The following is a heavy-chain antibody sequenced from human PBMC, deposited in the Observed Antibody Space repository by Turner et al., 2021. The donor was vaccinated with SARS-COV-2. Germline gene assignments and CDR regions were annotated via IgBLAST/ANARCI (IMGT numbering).Heavy chain of an antibody. V-gene: IGHV3-21*01. CDR2: ISSSSSYI. CDR1: GFTFSSYS. CDR3: ARDHRPVVVPAAKRAGSYYYGMDV. J-gene: IGHJ6*02. Sequence: EVQLLESGGGLVKPGGSLRLSCAASGFTFSSYSMNWVRQAPGKGLEWVSYISSSSSYIYYADSVKGRFTISRDNAKNSLYLQMNSLRAEDTAVYYCARDHRPVVVPAAKRAGSYYYGMDVWGQGTTVTVSS. D-gene: IGHD2-2*01.